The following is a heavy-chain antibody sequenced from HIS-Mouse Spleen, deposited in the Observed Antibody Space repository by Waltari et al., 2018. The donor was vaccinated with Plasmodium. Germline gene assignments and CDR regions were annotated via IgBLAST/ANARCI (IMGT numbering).Heavy chain of an antibody. V-gene: IGHV3-53*02. CDR2: SYSGGST. CDR1: GFTVSSNY. J-gene: IGHJ4*02. D-gene: IGHD6-19*01. Sequence: EVQLVETGGGLIQPGGSLRLSCAASGFTVSSNYMSWVRQAPGKGLEWVSGSYSGGSTYYADSVKGRFTISRDNSKNTLYLQMNSLRAEDTAVYYCAWCSSGWYYFDYWGQGTLVTVSS. CDR3: AWCSSGWYYFDY.